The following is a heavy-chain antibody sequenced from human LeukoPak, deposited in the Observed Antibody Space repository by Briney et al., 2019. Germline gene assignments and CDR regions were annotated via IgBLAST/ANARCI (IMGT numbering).Heavy chain of an antibody. CDR3: ARAGGQWPAAYYYGMDV. Sequence: PSETLSLTCAVYGGSFSGYYWSWIRQPPGKGLEWIGEINHSGSTNYNPSLKSRVTISVDTSKNQFSLKLSSVTAADTAVYYCARAGGQWPAAYYYGMDVWGQGTTVTVSS. D-gene: IGHD6-19*01. J-gene: IGHJ6*02. CDR1: GGSFSGYY. V-gene: IGHV4-34*01. CDR2: INHSGST.